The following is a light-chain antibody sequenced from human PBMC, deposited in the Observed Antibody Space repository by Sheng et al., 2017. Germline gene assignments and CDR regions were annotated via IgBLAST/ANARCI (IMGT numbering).Light chain of an antibody. CDR3: QQYYSNPRT. V-gene: IGKV4-1*01. CDR1: QSVLYSSNNQNY. Sequence: DIVMTQSPDSLAVSLGEGATINCKSSQSVLYSSNNQNYLAWYQQKPGQSPRLLIYWASTRESGVPDRFSGSGSGTDFTLTISSLQAEDVAVYYCQQYYSNPRTFGQGTKLEIK. J-gene: IGKJ2*01. CDR2: WAS.